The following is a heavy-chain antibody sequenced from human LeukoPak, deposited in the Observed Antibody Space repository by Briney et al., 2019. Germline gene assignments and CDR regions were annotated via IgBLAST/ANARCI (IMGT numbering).Heavy chain of an antibody. J-gene: IGHJ4*02. D-gene: IGHD3-9*01. CDR2: IYYSGST. CDR3: ARVPYYDILTGYYLPDY. Sequence: PSETLSLTCTISGDSISIGSYSWNWIRQPPGKGLEWIGYIYYSGSTYYNPSLKSRVTISVDTSKNQFSLKLSSVTAADTAVYYCARVPYYDILTGYYLPDYWGQGTLVTVSS. V-gene: IGHV4-30-4*07. CDR1: GDSISIGSYS.